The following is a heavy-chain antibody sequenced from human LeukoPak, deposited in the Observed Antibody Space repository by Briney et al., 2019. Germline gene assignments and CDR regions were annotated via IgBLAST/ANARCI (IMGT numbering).Heavy chain of an antibody. Sequence: GGSLRLSCAASGFTFSSYAMSWVRQAPGKGLEWVSGISGSGDNTYYADSVKGRFTISRDNSKNTLYLQMNSLRAEDTAVYYCAKDSSDSSGYYRGSYYWGQGTLVTVSS. CDR3: AKDSSDSSGYYRGSYY. V-gene: IGHV3-23*01. CDR2: ISGSGDNT. D-gene: IGHD3-22*01. CDR1: GFTFSSYA. J-gene: IGHJ4*02.